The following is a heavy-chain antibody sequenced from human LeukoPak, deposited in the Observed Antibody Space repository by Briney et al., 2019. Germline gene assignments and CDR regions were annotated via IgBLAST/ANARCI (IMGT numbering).Heavy chain of an antibody. CDR1: GGSFSGYY. CDR2: INHSGST. J-gene: IGHJ5*02. CDR3: ASGNYDFWSGYYFRWFDP. D-gene: IGHD3-3*01. V-gene: IGHV4-34*01. Sequence: PSETLSLTCAVYGGSFSGYYWSWIRQPPGKGLEWIGEINHSGSTYYNPSVKSRVTISVDRSKNQFSLKLSSVTAADTAVYYCASGNYDFWSGYYFRWFDPWGQGTLVTVSS.